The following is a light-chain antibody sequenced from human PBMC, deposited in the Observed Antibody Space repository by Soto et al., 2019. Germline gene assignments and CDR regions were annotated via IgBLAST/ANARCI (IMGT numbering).Light chain of an antibody. J-gene: IGLJ1*01. CDR2: EVT. CDR1: SSDIGGYEY. V-gene: IGLV2-14*01. Sequence: QSALTQPASVSGSPGQSITISCTGTSSDIGGYEYVSWYQQHPGKAPRLMIYEVTYRPSGVSNRFSGSKSGSTASLTISGIQADDQADYDCSSYPDRSALRRNVFGTGTKLTVL. CDR3: SSYPDRSALRRNV.